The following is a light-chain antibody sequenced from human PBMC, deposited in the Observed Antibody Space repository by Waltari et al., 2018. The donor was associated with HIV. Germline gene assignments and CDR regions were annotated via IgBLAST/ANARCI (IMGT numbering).Light chain of an antibody. CDR2: DND. V-gene: IGLV1-51*01. J-gene: IGLJ3*02. Sequence: QSVLTQPPSVSAAPGQKVTISCSASRSNTGNNYVLWYQQLPGTAPKLLIYDNDKRPSGIPDRFSGSKSGASATLGITGLQTEDEADYYCGTWDSTLSVWVFGGGTKLTVL. CDR1: RSNTGNNY. CDR3: GTWDSTLSVWV.